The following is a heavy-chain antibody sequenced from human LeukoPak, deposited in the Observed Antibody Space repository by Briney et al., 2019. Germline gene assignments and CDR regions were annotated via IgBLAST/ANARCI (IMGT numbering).Heavy chain of an antibody. CDR3: ALPAKGAFFYYYMEV. Sequence: AASVKVSCKASAYTSPNYGVTWVRQAPRRGLEWMGWISTYNGNTQYAQKFQGRVTMTTDTPTKTVYMELRNLRSNDTAVYYCALPAKGAFFYYYMEVWGKGTTVTVSS. V-gene: IGHV1-18*01. CDR2: ISTYNGNT. D-gene: IGHD2-2*01. CDR1: AYTSPNYG. J-gene: IGHJ6*03.